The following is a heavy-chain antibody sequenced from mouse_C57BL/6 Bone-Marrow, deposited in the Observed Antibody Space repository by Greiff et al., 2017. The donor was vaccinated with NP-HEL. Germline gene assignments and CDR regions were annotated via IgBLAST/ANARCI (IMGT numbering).Heavy chain of an antibody. J-gene: IGHJ2*01. D-gene: IGHD2-3*01. CDR1: GYTFTSYG. Sequence: QVQLQQSGAELARPGASVKLSCKASGYTFTSYGISWVKQRTGQGLEWIGEIYPRSGNTYYNEKFKGKATLTADKSSSTAYMELRSLTSEDSAVYFCARQWRWLLRLDYWGQGTTLTVSS. V-gene: IGHV1-81*01. CDR2: IYPRSGNT. CDR3: ARQWRWLLRLDY.